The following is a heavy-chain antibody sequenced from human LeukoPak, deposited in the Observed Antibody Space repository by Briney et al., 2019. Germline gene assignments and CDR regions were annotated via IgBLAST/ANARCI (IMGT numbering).Heavy chain of an antibody. CDR1: GYTFTSYG. CDR3: ARDPSSAYYYDSSGYYP. D-gene: IGHD3-22*01. Sequence: ASVKVSCKASGYTFTSYGISWVRQAPGQGLEWMGWISAYNGDTNYAQKLQGRVTMTTDTSTSTAYMELRSLRSDDTAVYYCARDPSSAYYYDSSGYYPWGQGTLVTVS. J-gene: IGHJ5*02. CDR2: ISAYNGDT. V-gene: IGHV1-18*01.